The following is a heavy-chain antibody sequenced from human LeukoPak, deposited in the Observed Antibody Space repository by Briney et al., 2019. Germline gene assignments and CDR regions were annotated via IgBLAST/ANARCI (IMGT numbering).Heavy chain of an antibody. CDR1: RVILSSYE. CDR3: ARVGTVTSTGGPFDY. D-gene: IGHD4-17*01. J-gene: IGHJ4*02. V-gene: IGHV3-48*03. CDR2: ISSSGSTI. Sequence: GGSLRLSCAASRVILSSYEMKWVRQAPGKGLEWVSYISSSGSTIYYADAVKGRFTISRDNAKNSLFLQMNTLRAEDTAVYYCARVGTVTSTGGPFDYWGQGTLVTVSS.